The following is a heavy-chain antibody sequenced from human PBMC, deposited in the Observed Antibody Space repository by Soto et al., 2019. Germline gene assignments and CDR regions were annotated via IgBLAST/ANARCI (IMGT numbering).Heavy chain of an antibody. CDR1: GGTFSSYA. D-gene: IGHD3-3*01. CDR3: ARDEVFGVVEKTGMDV. CDR2: IIPIFGSA. Sequence: SVKVSCKASGGTFSSYAISWVRQAPGQGLEWMGGIIPIFGSANYAQKFQGRVTITTDKSTSTVYMELSSLRSEDTAVYYCARDEVFGVVEKTGMDVWGQGTTVTVSS. V-gene: IGHV1-69*05. J-gene: IGHJ6*02.